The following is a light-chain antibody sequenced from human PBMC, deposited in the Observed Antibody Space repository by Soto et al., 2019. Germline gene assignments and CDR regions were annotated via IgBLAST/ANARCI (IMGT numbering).Light chain of an antibody. V-gene: IGKV1-5*01. J-gene: IGKJ1*01. CDR2: DAS. CDR3: QQYNSYSWT. CDR1: QSISSW. Sequence: DIPMTQSPSTPSASVRDRVTITCPASQSISSWLAWYQQKPGKAPKLLIYDASSLESGVPSRFSGSGSGTEFTLTISSLQPDDFATYYCQQYNSYSWTFGQGTKVDIK.